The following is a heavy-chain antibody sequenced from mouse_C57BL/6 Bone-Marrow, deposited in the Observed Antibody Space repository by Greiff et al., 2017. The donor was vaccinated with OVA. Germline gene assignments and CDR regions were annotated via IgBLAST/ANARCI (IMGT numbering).Heavy chain of an antibody. CDR2: IDPETGGT. CDR3: TTISYGYDGAY. J-gene: IGHJ3*01. V-gene: IGHV1-15*01. D-gene: IGHD2-2*01. Sequence: VQLQQSGAELVRPGASVTLSCKASGYTFTDYEMHWVKQTPVHGLEWIGAIDPETGGTAYNQKFKGKAILTADKSSSTAYMELRSLTSEDSAVYYCTTISYGYDGAYWGQGTLVTVSA. CDR1: GYTFTDYE.